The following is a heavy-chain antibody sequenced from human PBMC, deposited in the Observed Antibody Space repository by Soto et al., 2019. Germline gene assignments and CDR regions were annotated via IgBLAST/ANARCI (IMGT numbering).Heavy chain of an antibody. D-gene: IGHD6-19*01. CDR1: GGTFSSYA. V-gene: IGHV1-69*13. J-gene: IGHJ3*02. CDR2: IIPIFGTA. CDR3: ARDPGGGSGWALGHDAFDI. Sequence: SVKVSCKASGGTFSSYAISWVRQAPGQGLEWMGGIIPIFGTANYAQKFQGRVTITADESTSTAYVELSSLRSEDTAVYYCARDPGGGSGWALGHDAFDIWGQGTMVTVSS.